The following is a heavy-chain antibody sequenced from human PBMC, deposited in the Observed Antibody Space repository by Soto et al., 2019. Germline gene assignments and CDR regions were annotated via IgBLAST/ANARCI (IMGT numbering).Heavy chain of an antibody. J-gene: IGHJ4*02. CDR2: INADNGNT. CDR1: GYTFTNSA. CDR3: ARARGYSGYVHYFDY. Sequence: QVQLVQSGAEVKKPGASVKVSCKASGYTFTNSAIHWVRQAPGQRLEWMGWINADNGNTKFSQNFQGRVIITSHTSATTAYMALTSLRSEDTAVYFCARARGYSGYVHYFDYWGQGTLVTVSS. V-gene: IGHV1-3*01. D-gene: IGHD5-12*01.